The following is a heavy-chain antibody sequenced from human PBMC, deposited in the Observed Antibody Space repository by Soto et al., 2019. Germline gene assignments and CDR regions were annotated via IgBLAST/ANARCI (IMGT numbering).Heavy chain of an antibody. D-gene: IGHD6-19*01. CDR3: ARQQWLVLNAFDI. CDR2: IYYSGST. J-gene: IGHJ3*02. V-gene: IGHV4-59*01. Sequence: QVRLQESGPGLVKPSETLSLTCTVSGGSISSYYWSWIRQPPGKGLEWIGYIYYSGSTNYNPSLKSRLTISVDTSKNQFSLKLSSVTAADTAVYYCARQQWLVLNAFDIWGQGTMVTVSS. CDR1: GGSISSYY.